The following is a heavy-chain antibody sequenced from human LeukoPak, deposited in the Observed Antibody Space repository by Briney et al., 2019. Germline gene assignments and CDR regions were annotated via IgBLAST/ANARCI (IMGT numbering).Heavy chain of an antibody. J-gene: IGHJ4*02. Sequence: PSETLSLTCAVYGGSFSGYYWSWIRQPPGKGLEWIGEINHSGSTNYNPSLKSRVTISVDTSKNQFSLKLSSVTAADTAVYYCVGDSNYGAASAFDNWGQGTLVTVSS. CDR3: VGDSNYGAASAFDN. CDR1: GGSFSGYY. CDR2: INHSGST. V-gene: IGHV4-34*01. D-gene: IGHD3-10*01.